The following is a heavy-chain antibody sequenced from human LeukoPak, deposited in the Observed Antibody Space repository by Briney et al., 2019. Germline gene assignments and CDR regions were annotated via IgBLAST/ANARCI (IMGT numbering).Heavy chain of an antibody. CDR2: ISYDGSNK. CDR1: GFTFSSYG. D-gene: IGHD6-19*01. Sequence: PGGSLRLSCAASGFTFSSYGMHWVRQAPGKGLEWVAVISYDGSNKYYADSVKGRFTISRDNSKNTLYLQMNSLRAEDTAVYYCAKDRRLYYFDYWGQGTLVTVSS. J-gene: IGHJ4*02. V-gene: IGHV3-30*18. CDR3: AKDRRLYYFDY.